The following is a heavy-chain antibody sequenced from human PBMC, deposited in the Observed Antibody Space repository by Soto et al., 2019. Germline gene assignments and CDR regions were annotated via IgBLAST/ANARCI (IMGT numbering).Heavy chain of an antibody. D-gene: IGHD3-16*01. CDR1: GFTVSNNY. CDR2: IYSGGST. CDR3: AAYSHKGY. Sequence: EEQLVESEGDLVQPGGSLRLSCAASGFTVSNNYMSWVRQAPGKGLEWVSLIYSGGSTYYADSVKGRFTISRDSSKNTLYLQMNSLRAEDTAMYYCAAYSHKGYWGQGTLVTVSS. J-gene: IGHJ4*02. V-gene: IGHV3-66*01.